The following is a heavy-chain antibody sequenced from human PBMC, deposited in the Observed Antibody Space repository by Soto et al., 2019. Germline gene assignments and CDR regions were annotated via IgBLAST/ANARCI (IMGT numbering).Heavy chain of an antibody. J-gene: IGHJ5*02. CDR2: IDPKRGGT. CDR3: ARDYDKSGYDYFDP. Sequence: ASVKVSCKASGYSFTGHYMHWVRQAPGHGLEWMGWIDPKRGGTNSAQQFQDRVTMTSDPSITTAYMDLSRLNYDDTAVYYCARDYDKSGYDYFDPWGQGTLVTVSS. D-gene: IGHD3-22*01. CDR1: GYSFTGHY. V-gene: IGHV1-2*02.